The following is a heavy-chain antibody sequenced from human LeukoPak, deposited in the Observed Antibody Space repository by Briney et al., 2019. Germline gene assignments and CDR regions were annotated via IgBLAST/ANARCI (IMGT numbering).Heavy chain of an antibody. V-gene: IGHV4-59*01. J-gene: IGHJ3*01. CDR1: GDSISSYY. CDR2: IYYSGSA. D-gene: IGHD3-16*01. Sequence: PSETLSLTCNVSGDSISSYYWSWIRHPPGKGLDWIGYIYYSGSANYKPSLKSRVTISVDTSKSQFSLKLSSVTAADTAVYYCARGRFTPTHAFDLWGQGTMVTVS. CDR3: ARGRFTPTHAFDL.